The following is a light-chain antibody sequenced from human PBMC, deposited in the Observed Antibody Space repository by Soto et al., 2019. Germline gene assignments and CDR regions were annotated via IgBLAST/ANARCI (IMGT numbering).Light chain of an antibody. V-gene: IGKV1-33*01. CDR2: DAS. CDR3: QQYDNLPPLFT. Sequence: DIQMTQSPSSLSASVGDRVTITCQASQDISNYLNCYQQKPGKAPKLLIYDASNLETGVPSRFSGSGSGTDFTFTISSLQPEDIATYYCQQYDNLPPLFTFGPGTQVDIK. CDR1: QDISNY. J-gene: IGKJ3*01.